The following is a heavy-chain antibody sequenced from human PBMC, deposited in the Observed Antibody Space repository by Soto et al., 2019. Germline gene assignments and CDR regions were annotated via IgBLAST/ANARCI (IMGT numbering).Heavy chain of an antibody. Sequence: KASETLSLTCTVSGGSVSSGSYYWSWIRQPPGKGLEWIGYIYYSGSTNYNPSLKSRVTISVDTSKNQFSLKLSSVTAADTAVYYCARVRRNWNYNWFDPWGQGTLVTVSS. V-gene: IGHV4-61*01. CDR3: ARVRRNWNYNWFDP. J-gene: IGHJ5*02. D-gene: IGHD1-7*01. CDR1: GGSVSSGSYY. CDR2: IYYSGST.